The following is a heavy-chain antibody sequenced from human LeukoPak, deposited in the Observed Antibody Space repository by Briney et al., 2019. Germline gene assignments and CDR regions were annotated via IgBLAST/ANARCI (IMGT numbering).Heavy chain of an antibody. CDR1: GFTFIDYS. CDR3: ARVDLPASGTQLEH. CDR2: ISSDRSTI. Sequence: TGGSLRLSYAASGFTFIDYSVNWVRQAPGKGLEWVSYISSDRSTIYYADSVKGRFTISRDNAKNSLYLQMNSMRDADTAVYYCARVDLPASGTQLEHWGQGTLVTVSS. V-gene: IGHV3-48*02. J-gene: IGHJ1*01. D-gene: IGHD6-13*01.